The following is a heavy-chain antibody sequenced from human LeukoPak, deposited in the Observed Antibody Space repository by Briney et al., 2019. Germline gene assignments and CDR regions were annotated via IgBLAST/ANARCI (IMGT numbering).Heavy chain of an antibody. CDR3: AKGRGIVVVPAAMIGSY. J-gene: IGHJ4*02. CDR1: GFTFSSYA. D-gene: IGHD2-2*01. V-gene: IGHV3-23*01. CDR2: ISGSGGST. Sequence: GGSLRLSCAASGFTFSSYAMSWVRQAPGKGLEWVSAISGSGGSTYYADSVKGRFTISRDNSKNTLYLQMNSLRAEDTAVYYCAKGRGIVVVPAAMIGSYWGQGTLVTVSS.